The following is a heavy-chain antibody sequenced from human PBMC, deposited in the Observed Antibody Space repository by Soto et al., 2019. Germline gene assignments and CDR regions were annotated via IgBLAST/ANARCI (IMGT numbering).Heavy chain of an antibody. CDR1: GGSISSGGYY. J-gene: IGHJ6*02. CDR3: ARVSYSSYPRYYHYGMDV. CDR2: IYYSGST. Sequence: PSETLSLTCTVSGGSISSGGYYWSWIRQHPGKGLEWIGYIYYSGSTYYNPSLKSRVTISVDTSKNQFSLKLSSVTAADTAVYYCARVSYSSYPRYYHYGMDVWGQGTTVTVSS. D-gene: IGHD6-6*01. V-gene: IGHV4-31*03.